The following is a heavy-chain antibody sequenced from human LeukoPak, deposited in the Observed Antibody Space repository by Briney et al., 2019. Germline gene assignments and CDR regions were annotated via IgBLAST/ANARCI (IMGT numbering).Heavy chain of an antibody. CDR1: EFTFSSYS. CDR3: AKGGKWDVTPFDY. D-gene: IGHD1-26*01. CDR2: ITNSGNSK. J-gene: IGHJ4*02. Sequence: GGSLRLSCAASEFTFSSYSMNWVRQAPGKGLEWVSYITNSGNSKSYADSVKGRFTISRDNSKNTLYLQVNSLRAEDTAVYYCAKGGKWDVTPFDYWGQGTLVTVSS. V-gene: IGHV3-48*01.